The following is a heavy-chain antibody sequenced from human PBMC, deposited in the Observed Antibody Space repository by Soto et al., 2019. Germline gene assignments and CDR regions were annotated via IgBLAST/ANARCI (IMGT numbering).Heavy chain of an antibody. J-gene: IGHJ4*02. Sequence: EAQLVESGGGLVQPGGSLRLSCAASGFTFSRYEMNWVRQAPGKGLEWVAYITGTGSTIYYADSVKGRFTISRDNDNNSLYLQMNNLRAEDTAVYYCVREEQRSWFNHKQFDSWGQGTLVTVSS. V-gene: IGHV3-48*03. D-gene: IGHD6-25*01. CDR3: VREEQRSWFNHKQFDS. CDR1: GFTFSRYE. CDR2: ITGTGSTI.